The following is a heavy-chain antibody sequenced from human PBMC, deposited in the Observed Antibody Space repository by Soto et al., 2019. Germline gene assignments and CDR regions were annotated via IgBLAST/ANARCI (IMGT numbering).Heavy chain of an antibody. Sequence: QVQLVESGGGVVQPGRSLRLSCAASGFTFSSYGMHWVRQAPGKGLEWVAVISYDGSNKYYADSVKGRFTISRDNSKNTRYLQMNSLRAEDTAGYYCAKVMFGGVIVNAFDIWGQGTMVTVSS. J-gene: IGHJ3*02. D-gene: IGHD3-16*02. CDR2: ISYDGSNK. V-gene: IGHV3-30*18. CDR3: AKVMFGGVIVNAFDI. CDR1: GFTFSSYG.